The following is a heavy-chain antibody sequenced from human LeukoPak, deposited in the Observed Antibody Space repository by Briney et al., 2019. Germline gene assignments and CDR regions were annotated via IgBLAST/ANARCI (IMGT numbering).Heavy chain of an antibody. CDR2: ISGSGGST. Sequence: LGGTLRLSCAASGFTFNSYGMSWVRQAPGKGLEWVSAISGSGGSTYYADSVKGRFTISRDNSKNTLYLQMNSLRAEDTAVYYCAKGGVSMVRGVIGYYYYMDVWGKGTTVTVSS. V-gene: IGHV3-23*01. D-gene: IGHD3-10*01. CDR1: GFTFNSYG. J-gene: IGHJ6*03. CDR3: AKGGVSMVRGVIGYYYYMDV.